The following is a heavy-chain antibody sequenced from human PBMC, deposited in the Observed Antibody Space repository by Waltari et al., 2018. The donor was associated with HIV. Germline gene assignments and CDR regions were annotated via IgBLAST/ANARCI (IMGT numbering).Heavy chain of an antibody. D-gene: IGHD3-22*01. J-gene: IGHJ4*02. Sequence: EVQLVEAGGGLVKPGGSLRLSCAASGITFRHAWMSWVRQAPGKGLGWVGRIKSGAEGGTTDYAAAVKGRFTISRDDSKHTLYLQMDSLKTEDTAVYYCTTLWYSYDSTDYWGQGTLVTVSS. CDR3: TTLWYSYDSTDY. CDR2: IKSGAEGGTT. V-gene: IGHV3-15*01. CDR1: GITFRHAW.